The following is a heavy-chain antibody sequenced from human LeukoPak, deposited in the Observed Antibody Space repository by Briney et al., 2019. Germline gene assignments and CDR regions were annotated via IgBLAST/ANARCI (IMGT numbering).Heavy chain of an antibody. V-gene: IGHV3-23*01. CDR1: EFTYSAYA. CDR3: ARRYGGWGAFDI. CDR2: ISGDGRGT. J-gene: IGHJ3*02. Sequence: TGGSLRLSCAASEFTYSAYAMSWVCQAPGKGLEWVSTISGDGRGTFYADSVKGRFTISRDDSKTTLFLQMNSLRAEDTAIYYCARRYGGWGAFDIWGQGTVVTVSS. D-gene: IGHD4-23*01.